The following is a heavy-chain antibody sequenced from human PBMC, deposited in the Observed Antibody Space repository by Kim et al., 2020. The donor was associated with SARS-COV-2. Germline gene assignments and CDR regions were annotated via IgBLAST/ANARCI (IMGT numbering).Heavy chain of an antibody. CDR2: ISWNSGSI. CDR1: GFTFGDYA. J-gene: IGHJ3*02. D-gene: IGHD3-3*01. CDR3: AKDIESGFLEWLLYPLGAFDI. V-gene: IGHV3-9*01. Sequence: GGSLRLSCAASGFTFGDYAMHWVRQAPGKGLEWVSGISWNSGSIGYADSVKGRFTISRDNAKNSLYLQMNSLRAEDTALYYCAKDIESGFLEWLLYPLGAFDIWGQGTMVTVSS.